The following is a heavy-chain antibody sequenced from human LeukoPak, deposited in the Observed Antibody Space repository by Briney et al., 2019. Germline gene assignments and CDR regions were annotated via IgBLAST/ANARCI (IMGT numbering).Heavy chain of an antibody. CDR1: GFTLSNYA. CDR3: AKDRVDGSGSQFDS. V-gene: IGHV3-23*01. J-gene: IGHJ4*02. Sequence: GGSLRLSCAASGFTLSNYAMTWVRQAPGKGLEWVSSITGSGALTYYADSVKGRFTISKDNAMDTLFLQMNSLRADDTAVYYCAKDRVDGSGSQFDSWGQGSLVTVSS. D-gene: IGHD3-10*01. CDR2: ITGSGALT.